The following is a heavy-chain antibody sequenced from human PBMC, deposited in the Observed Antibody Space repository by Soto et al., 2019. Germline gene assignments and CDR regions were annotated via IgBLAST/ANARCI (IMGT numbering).Heavy chain of an antibody. V-gene: IGHV4-59*08. D-gene: IGHD3-9*01. CDR2: IYYRGNT. J-gene: IGHJ4*02. CDR1: VSSIGTYY. CDR3: ARHPGYYDILTGYTTYYFDY. Sequence: ASETLSLTCAVCVSSIGTYYWRWIRHPPGKGLEWIGYIYYRGNTDYNPSLKSRVTISLDTPKNQFSLKLSSVTAADTAVYYCARHPGYYDILTGYTTYYFDYWGQGALVTV.